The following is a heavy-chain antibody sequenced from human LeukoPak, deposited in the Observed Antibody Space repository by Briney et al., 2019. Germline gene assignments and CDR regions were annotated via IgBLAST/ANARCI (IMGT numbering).Heavy chain of an antibody. J-gene: IGHJ3*02. CDR3: ARHIVVVLAAQDAFDI. CDR1: GGPIRDYY. D-gene: IGHD2-15*01. CDR2: VYYTGST. V-gene: IGHV4-59*08. Sequence: SETPSLTCTVSGGPIRDYYWSWIRQPPGKGLEWIGYVYYTGSTNYNPSLKSRLTISVDMSKNQFSLKLSSVTAADTAVYYCARHIVVVLAAQDAFDIWGQGTMVTVSS.